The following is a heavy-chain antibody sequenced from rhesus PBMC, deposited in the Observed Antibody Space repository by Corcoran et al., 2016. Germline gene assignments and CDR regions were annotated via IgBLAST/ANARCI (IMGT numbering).Heavy chain of an antibody. J-gene: IGHJ4*01. CDR1: GGSISDSYR. V-gene: IGHV4S10*01. Sequence: QVQLQESGPGVVKPSETLSLTCAVSGGSISDSYRWSWIRQPPGKGLGWIGYIYGTSTSTNYNPSLKSRVTLSKDPSKNQFSLKLTSVTAADTAVYYCARALYYYSGTYYYYFDYWGQGVLVTVSS. CDR2: IYGTSTST. D-gene: IGHD3-16*01. CDR3: ARALYYYSGTYYYYFDY.